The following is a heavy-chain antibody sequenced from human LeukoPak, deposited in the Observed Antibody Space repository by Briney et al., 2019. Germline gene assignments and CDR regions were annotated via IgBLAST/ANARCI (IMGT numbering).Heavy chain of an antibody. J-gene: IGHJ5*02. V-gene: IGHV4-34*01. Sequence: SETLSLTCAVYGGSYRGYYWSWLRQPPGKGLEWVGEVNHSRNTNYNTSLKSRVTISVVTPKNQFSLKLSSVTAADTAVYYCARGRMGDCSSTSCYRWFDPWGQGTLVTVSS. CDR3: ARGRMGDCSSTSCYRWFDP. CDR2: VNHSRNT. D-gene: IGHD2-2*01. CDR1: GGSYRGYY.